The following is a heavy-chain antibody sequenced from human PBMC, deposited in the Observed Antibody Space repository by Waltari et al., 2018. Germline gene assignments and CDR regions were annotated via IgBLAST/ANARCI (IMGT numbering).Heavy chain of an antibody. CDR2: FYYPGNT. Sequence: QVQLQESGPGLVKPSETLSLTCTVSGGSINIYYWRWIRQPPGKGLEWIGYFYYPGNTIYNPSLESRVTLSADTSKNQVSLRLRSVTAADTAVYYCARGMSSVWYGPFDYWGQGTLVTVSS. D-gene: IGHD6-19*01. V-gene: IGHV4-59*08. CDR3: ARGMSSVWYGPFDY. J-gene: IGHJ4*02. CDR1: GGSINIYY.